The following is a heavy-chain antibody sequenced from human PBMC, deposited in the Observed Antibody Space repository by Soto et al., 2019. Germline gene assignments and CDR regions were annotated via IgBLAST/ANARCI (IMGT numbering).Heavy chain of an antibody. V-gene: IGHV3-30-3*01. Sequence: VGSLRLSCAASGFTFSSYAMQWVRPAPGKGLEWVAVISYDGSNKYYADSVKGRFTISRDNSKNTLYLQMNSLRAEDTAVYYCARSVLLLGYYYGMDVWGQGTTVTVSS. CDR3: ARSVLLLGYYYGMDV. J-gene: IGHJ6*02. CDR1: GFTFSSYA. D-gene: IGHD3-10*01. CDR2: ISYDGSNK.